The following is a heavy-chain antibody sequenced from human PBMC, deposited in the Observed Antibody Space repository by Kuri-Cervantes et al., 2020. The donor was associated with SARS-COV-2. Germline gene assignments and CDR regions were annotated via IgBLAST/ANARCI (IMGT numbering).Heavy chain of an antibody. D-gene: IGHD2-15*01. J-gene: IGHJ4*02. CDR1: GFTFGDYA. CDR3: TRSRGYCSGGSCYRKGVDY. V-gene: IGHV3-49*04. Sequence: GESLKISCTASGFTFGDYAMSWVRQAPGEGLEWVGFIRSKAYGGTTEYAASVKGRFTISRDDSKSIAYLQMSSLKTEDTAVYYCTRSRGYCSGGSCYRKGVDYWGQGTLVTVSS. CDR2: IRSKAYGGTT.